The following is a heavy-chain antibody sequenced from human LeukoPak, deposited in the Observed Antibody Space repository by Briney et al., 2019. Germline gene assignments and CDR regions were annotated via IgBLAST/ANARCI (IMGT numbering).Heavy chain of an antibody. V-gene: IGHV1-69*13. J-gene: IGHJ4*02. CDR3: ARDGVGAIKRGVSDY. CDR1: GGTFISYA. CDR2: IIPIFDKA. D-gene: IGHD1-26*01. Sequence: SVKVSCKASGGTFISYAISWVRQAPGQGLEWMGGIIPIFDKANYAQKFQGRVTITADESTSTAYMELSSLKSEDTAVYYCARDGVGAIKRGVSDYWGQGSLVTVSS.